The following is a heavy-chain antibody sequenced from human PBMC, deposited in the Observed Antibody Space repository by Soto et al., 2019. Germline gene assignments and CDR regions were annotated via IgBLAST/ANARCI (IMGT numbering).Heavy chain of an antibody. J-gene: IGHJ6*03. V-gene: IGHV3-64*01. Sequence: EAQLVESGGGLVQPGGSLRLSCAVSGFTFSNYEMHWVRQAPGKGLEYVSGISNNGAHTDYAKSVKGRVTISRDNSKNTLDLQMGSLRAEDMALYYCARRGYGSRWPNVYLDVWGKGTTVTVSS. CDR3: ARRGYGSRWPNVYLDV. CDR2: ISNNGAHT. D-gene: IGHD6-13*01. CDR1: GFTFSNYE.